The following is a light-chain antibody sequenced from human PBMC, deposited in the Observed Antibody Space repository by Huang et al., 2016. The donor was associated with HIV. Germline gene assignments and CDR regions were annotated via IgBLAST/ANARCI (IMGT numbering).Light chain of an antibody. J-gene: IGKJ1*01. Sequence: DIQMTQSPSSLSASVGDRVSITCQASQDITNYMNWYQQKQGKAPKLLIYDAYNLETGVPSRFSGSGFGTDFTLTISSLQPEDIATYYCHQYDSFPRTFGQGTKVEIK. CDR3: HQYDSFPRT. CDR1: QDITNY. CDR2: DAY. V-gene: IGKV1-33*01.